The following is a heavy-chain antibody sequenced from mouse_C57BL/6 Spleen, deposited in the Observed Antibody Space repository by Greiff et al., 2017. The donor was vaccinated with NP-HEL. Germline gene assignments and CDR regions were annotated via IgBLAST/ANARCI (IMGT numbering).Heavy chain of an antibody. CDR1: GYTFTTYP. CDR3: ARSSCYGWYFDV. D-gene: IGHD1-1*01. Sequence: VQLVESGAELVKPGASVKMSCKASGYTFTTYPIEWMKQNHGKSLEWIGNFHPYNDDTKYNEKFKGKATLTVEKSSSTVYLELSRLTSDDSAVYYCARSSCYGWYFDVWGTGTTVTVSS. J-gene: IGHJ1*03. V-gene: IGHV1-47*01. CDR2: FHPYNDDT.